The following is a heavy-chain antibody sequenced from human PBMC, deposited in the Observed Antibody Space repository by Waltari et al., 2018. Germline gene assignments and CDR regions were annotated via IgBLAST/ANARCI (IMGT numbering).Heavy chain of an antibody. J-gene: IGHJ6*02. CDR1: GYSISSGYY. CDR2: IYHSGST. Sequence: QVQLQESGPGLVKPSETLSLTCAVSGYSISSGYYWGWIRQPPRKGLEWIGSIYHSGSTYYNPSLKSRVTISVDTSKNQFSLKLSSVTAADTAVYYCARHGLRITMIVVVNPLYYYGMDVWGQGTTVTVSS. D-gene: IGHD3-22*01. CDR3: ARHGLRITMIVVVNPLYYYGMDV. V-gene: IGHV4-38-2*01.